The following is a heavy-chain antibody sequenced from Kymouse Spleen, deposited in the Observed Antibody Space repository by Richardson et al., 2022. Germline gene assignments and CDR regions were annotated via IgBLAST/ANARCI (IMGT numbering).Heavy chain of an antibody. Sequence: EVQLVESGGGLVQPGGSLRLSCAASGFTFSSYWMHWVRQAPGKGLVWVSRINSDGSSTSYADSVKGRFTISRDNAKNTLYLQMNSLRAEDTAVYYCARGGSSPYYYYGMDVWGQGTTVTVSS. CDR1: GFTFSSYW. D-gene: IGHD6-13*01,IGHD6-25*01,IGHD6-6*01. CDR3: ARGGSSPYYYYGMDV. CDR2: INSDGSST. J-gene: IGHJ6*02. V-gene: IGHV3-74*01.